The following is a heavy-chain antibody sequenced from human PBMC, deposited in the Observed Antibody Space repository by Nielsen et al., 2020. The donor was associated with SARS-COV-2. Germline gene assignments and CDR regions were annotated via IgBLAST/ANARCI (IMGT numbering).Heavy chain of an antibody. CDR3: ARDVGYCSSTSCYAWGYFDY. CDR2: IYYSGST. J-gene: IGHJ4*02. V-gene: IGHV4-59*01. CDR1: GGSISSYY. Sequence: SETLSLTCTVSGGSISSYYWSWIRQPPGKGLEWIGYIYYSGSTNYNPSLKSRVTISVDTSKNQFSLKLSSVTAADTAVYYCARDVGYCSSTSCYAWGYFDYWGQGTLVTVSS. D-gene: IGHD2-2*01.